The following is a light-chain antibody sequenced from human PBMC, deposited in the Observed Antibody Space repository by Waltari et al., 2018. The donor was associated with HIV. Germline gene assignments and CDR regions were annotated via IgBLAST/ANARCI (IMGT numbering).Light chain of an antibody. Sequence: YELTPPPSVSVAPGQTAMIPCGGNNIASTSAQWYPHKPGQAPVLVIYFDLDRPSGIPERFSGSVSGNTATLTISRVDAGDEADYCQVWDRSSDQVIFGGGTKLTVL. CDR2: FDL. CDR1: NIASTS. V-gene: IGLV3-21*04. CDR3: QVWDRSSDQVI. J-gene: IGLJ2*01.